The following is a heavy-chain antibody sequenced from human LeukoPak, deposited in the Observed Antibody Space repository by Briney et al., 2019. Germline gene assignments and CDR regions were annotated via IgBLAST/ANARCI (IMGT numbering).Heavy chain of an antibody. J-gene: IGHJ4*02. V-gene: IGHV3-7*04. CDR2: INQDESSQ. CDR1: GFSFTTYW. D-gene: IGHD6-13*01. CDR3: ARGRRRIAAAGATPPAPYFDY. Sequence: GRSLRLSCAASGFSFTTYWVGWVRQAPGKGLEWVANINQDESSQYYVDAVRGRFTISRDNAKNSPYLQMNSLRADDTAVYYCARGRRRIAAAGATPPAPYFDYWGQGTLVTVSS.